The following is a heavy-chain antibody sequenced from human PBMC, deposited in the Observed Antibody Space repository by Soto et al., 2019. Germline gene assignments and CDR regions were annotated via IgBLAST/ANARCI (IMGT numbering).Heavy chain of an antibody. V-gene: IGHV4-34*01. CDR1: GGSFSGYY. J-gene: IGHJ4*02. D-gene: IGHD1-20*01. CDR3: ARGAGWCNWNYADY. CDR2: INHSGST. Sequence: PSETLSLTCAVYGGSFSGYYWSWIRQPPGKGLEWIGEINHSGSTNYNPSLKSRVTISVDTSKNQFSLKLSSVTAADTAVYYCARGAGWCNWNYADYWGQGTLVTVSS.